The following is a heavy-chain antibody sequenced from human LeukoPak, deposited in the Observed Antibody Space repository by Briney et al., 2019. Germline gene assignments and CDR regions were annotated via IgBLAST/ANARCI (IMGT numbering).Heavy chain of an antibody. V-gene: IGHV1-2*02. CDR2: INPNSGGT. D-gene: IGHD2-2*01. J-gene: IGHJ3*02. CDR3: ARESCSSTSCAYDAFDI. Sequence: ASVKVSCKASGYTFTGYYMHWVRQAPGQGLEWMGWINPNSGGTNYAQKFQGRVTMTRDTSISTAYMELSRLRSDDTAVYYCARESCSSTSCAYDAFDIWGQGTMVTVSS. CDR1: GYTFTGYY.